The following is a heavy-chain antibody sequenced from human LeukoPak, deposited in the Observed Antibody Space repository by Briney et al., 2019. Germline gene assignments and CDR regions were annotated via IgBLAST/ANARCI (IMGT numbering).Heavy chain of an antibody. D-gene: IGHD6-13*01. CDR2: INTGGGT. J-gene: IGHJ4*02. CDR1: GLTVSVNY. CDR3: ASGSDSSY. V-gene: IGHV3-66*02. Sequence: GGSLRLSCAVSGLTVSVNYMNWVRQAPGKGLEWVSLINTGGGTYYADSVKGRFTISRDNSKNTLYLQMNTLRPEDTAVYYCASGSDSSYWGRGTLVTVSS.